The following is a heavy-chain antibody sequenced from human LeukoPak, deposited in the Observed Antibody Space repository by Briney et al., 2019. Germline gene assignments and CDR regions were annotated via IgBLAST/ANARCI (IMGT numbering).Heavy chain of an antibody. Sequence: GGSLRLSCAASGFTFSSYAMNWVRQAPGKGLEWVSYISSSGSTIYYADSVKGRFTISRDNAKNSLYLQMNSLRAEDTAVYYCARGVVDTAMDDIWGQGTVVTVSS. CDR1: GFTFSSYA. J-gene: IGHJ3*02. D-gene: IGHD5-18*01. CDR2: ISSSGSTI. CDR3: ARGVVDTAMDDI. V-gene: IGHV3-48*04.